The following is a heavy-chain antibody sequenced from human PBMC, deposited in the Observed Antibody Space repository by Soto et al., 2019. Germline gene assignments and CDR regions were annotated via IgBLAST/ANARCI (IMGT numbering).Heavy chain of an antibody. J-gene: IGHJ4*02. CDR3: ARFNVHCSGGTCYSDY. V-gene: IGHV1-18*01. Sequence: QVYLVQSGAEVKKPGASVKLSCKATGYTFSSYGISWVRQAPGQGLEWMWWTNTYTGDTIYAQKFQGRVSMTTDVLTTTCHMELRSLNSDDTAVYFCARFNVHCSGGTCYSDYWGQGTLVTVSS. D-gene: IGHD2-15*01. CDR2: TNTYTGDT. CDR1: GYTFSSYG.